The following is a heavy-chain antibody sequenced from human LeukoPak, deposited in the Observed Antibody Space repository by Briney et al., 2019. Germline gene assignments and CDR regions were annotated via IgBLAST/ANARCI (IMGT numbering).Heavy chain of an antibody. J-gene: IGHJ4*02. CDR1: GYTFTTYY. V-gene: IGHV1-46*01. Sequence: ASVKVSCKASGYTFTTYYMHWVRLAPGQGLEWMGIINPTGGSTSYAQKFQGRVTMIRDMSTSTVYMELSSLRSEDTAVYYCARDYRRGIYSPPFDYWGQGTLVTVSS. CDR2: INPTGGST. D-gene: IGHD1-26*01. CDR3: ARDYRRGIYSPPFDY.